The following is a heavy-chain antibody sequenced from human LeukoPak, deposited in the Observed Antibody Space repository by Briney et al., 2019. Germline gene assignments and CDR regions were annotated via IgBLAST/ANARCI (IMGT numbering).Heavy chain of an antibody. Sequence: GGSLRLSCAASGFTFSSFAMIWVGQAPGKGLEWVSAISGSGGSTAYADSVKGRFTISRDNSKSTLYLQMNSLRAEDTAVYYCAKRRGGVGTTHFDYWGQGTLVTVSS. V-gene: IGHV3-23*01. CDR3: AKRRGGVGTTHFDY. J-gene: IGHJ4*02. CDR1: GFTFSSFA. D-gene: IGHD3-16*01. CDR2: ISGSGGST.